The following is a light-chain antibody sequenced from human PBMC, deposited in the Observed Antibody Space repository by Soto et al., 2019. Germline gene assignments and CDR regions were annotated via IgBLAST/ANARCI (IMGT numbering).Light chain of an antibody. CDR3: TSWTTSTTMI. V-gene: IGLV2-14*03. CDR1: RSDIGAYNF. Sequence: QSALTQPASVSGSPGQSITISCTGTRSDIGAYNFVSWYQQHPGEVPKLILYDVNVRPSGVSNRFSGSKSGNTASLTISGLQADDEADYDCTSWTTSTTMIFGVGTKVTVL. CDR2: DVN. J-gene: IGLJ2*01.